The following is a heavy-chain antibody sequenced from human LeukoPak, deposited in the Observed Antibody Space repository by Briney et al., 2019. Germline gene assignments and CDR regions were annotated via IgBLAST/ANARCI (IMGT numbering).Heavy chain of an antibody. J-gene: IGHJ4*02. CDR1: GGSISSGGHY. Sequence: SSETLSLTCTVSGGSISSGGHYWSWIRQHPGKGLEWIGYIYYSGSTYYNPSLKSRVTISVDTSKNQFSLKLSSVTAADTAVYYCASTNINSGYEVDYWGQGTLVTVSS. D-gene: IGHD5-12*01. CDR3: ASTNINSGYEVDY. V-gene: IGHV4-31*03. CDR2: IYYSGST.